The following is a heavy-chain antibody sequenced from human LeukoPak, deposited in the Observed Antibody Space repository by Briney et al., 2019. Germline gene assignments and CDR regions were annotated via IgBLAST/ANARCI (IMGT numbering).Heavy chain of an antibody. CDR1: GFTLSAFV. J-gene: IGHJ4*02. CDR2: STGSVE. Sequence: PGGSLRLSCTASGFTLSAFVMSWVRQAPGKGLEWVSGSTGSVEYYASSVKGRFTISRDDSKNTLYLQMNSLGAEDTATYYCARGSDLASHNELEYWGQGTLVTVSS. CDR3: ARGSDLASHNELEY. V-gene: IGHV3-23*01. D-gene: IGHD2-21*01.